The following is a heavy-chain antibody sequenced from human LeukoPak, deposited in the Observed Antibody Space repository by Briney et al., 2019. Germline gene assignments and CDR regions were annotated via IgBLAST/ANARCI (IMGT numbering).Heavy chain of an antibody. CDR2: ISSSSNYR. Sequence: GGSLRLSCAASGLTFSSYSMNWVRQAPGKGRDWVSSISSSSNYRYYADSVKGRFTISRDNAKNSLYLQMNSLRAEDTAVYYCARAEMVRGVIPHLTNWFDPWGQGTLVTVSS. D-gene: IGHD3-10*01. CDR3: ARAEMVRGVIPHLTNWFDP. J-gene: IGHJ5*02. CDR1: GLTFSSYS. V-gene: IGHV3-21*01.